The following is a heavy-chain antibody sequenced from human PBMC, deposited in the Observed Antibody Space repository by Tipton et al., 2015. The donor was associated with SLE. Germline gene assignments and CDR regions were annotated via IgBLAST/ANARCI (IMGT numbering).Heavy chain of an antibody. CDR3: ARVGRGSSAYYYMDV. Sequence: SLRLSCAASGFRFDDYAIHWVRQAPGKGLEWVSFINSRGNIIYYADSVKGRFTISRDNAQNSLYLQIKSLRGEDTAVYFCARVGRGSSAYYYMDVWGKGTTVTVSS. CDR2: INSRGNII. V-gene: IGHV3-48*03. CDR1: GFRFDDYA. J-gene: IGHJ6*03. D-gene: IGHD6-6*01.